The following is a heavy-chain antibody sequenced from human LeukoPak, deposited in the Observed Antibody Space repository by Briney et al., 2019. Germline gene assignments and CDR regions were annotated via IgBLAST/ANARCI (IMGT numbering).Heavy chain of an antibody. V-gene: IGHV3-23*01. CDR2: ISGRGHKT. CDR3: AKEGGQAGSDIGDY. J-gene: IGHJ4*02. CDR1: GFTFSTYS. D-gene: IGHD3-10*01. Sequence: GGSLRLSCAASGFTFSTYSMYWVRQAPGKGLEWVSAISGRGHKTSYADSVKGRFTVSRENSKNTLYLQMNSLRADDTAIYCCAKEGGQAGSDIGDYWGQGTLVTVSS.